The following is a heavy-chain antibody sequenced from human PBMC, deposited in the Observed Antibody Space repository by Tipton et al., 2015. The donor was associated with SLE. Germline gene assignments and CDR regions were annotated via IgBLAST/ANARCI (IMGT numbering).Heavy chain of an antibody. CDR2: ISSSGSTI. CDR3: AREGSSSRWYFDL. J-gene: IGHJ2*01. CDR1: GFTFSSYE. Sequence: GSLRLSCAASGFTFSSYEMNWVRQAPGKGLEWVSYISSSGSTIYYADSVKGRFTISRDNAKNSLYLQMNSLRAEDTAVYYCAREGSSSRWYFDLWGRGTLVTVSS. D-gene: IGHD6-6*01. V-gene: IGHV3-48*03.